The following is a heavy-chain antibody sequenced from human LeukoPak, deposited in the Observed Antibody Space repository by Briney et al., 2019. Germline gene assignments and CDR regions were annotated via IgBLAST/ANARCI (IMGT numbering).Heavy chain of an antibody. CDR1: GFTFDDYA. V-gene: IGHV3-9*01. CDR2: ISWNSGSI. Sequence: GRSLRLSCAASGFTFDDYAMHWVRQAPGKGLEWVSGISWNSGSIGYVDSVKGRFTISRDNAKNSLYLQMNSLRAEDTALYYCAKDGDSGYDASYYYYGMDVWGQGTTVTVSS. CDR3: AKDGDSGYDASYYYYGMDV. D-gene: IGHD5-12*01. J-gene: IGHJ6*02.